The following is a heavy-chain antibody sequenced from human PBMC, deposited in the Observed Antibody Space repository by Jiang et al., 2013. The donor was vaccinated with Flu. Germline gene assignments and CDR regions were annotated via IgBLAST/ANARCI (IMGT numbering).Heavy chain of an antibody. CDR2: ISSSSSYI. D-gene: IGHD6-19*01. V-gene: IGHV3-21*01. Sequence: GGGLVKPGGSLRLSCAASGFTFSSYSMNWVRQAPGKGLEWVSSISSSSSYIYYADSVKGRFTISRDNAKNSLYLQMNSLRAEDTAVYYCASPPLRYSSQTVDYWGQGTLVTVSS. J-gene: IGHJ4*02. CDR1: GFTFSSYS. CDR3: ASPPLRYSSQTVDY.